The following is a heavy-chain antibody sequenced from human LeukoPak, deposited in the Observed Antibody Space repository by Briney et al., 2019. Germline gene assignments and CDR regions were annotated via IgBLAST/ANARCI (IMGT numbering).Heavy chain of an antibody. J-gene: IGHJ4*02. D-gene: IGHD3-22*01. CDR1: GGSISSYY. CDR2: IYYSGST. Sequence: PSETLSPTCTVSGGSISSYYWSWIRQPPGKGLEWIGYIYYSGSTNYNPSLKSRLTMSVDTSKNQFSLKLSSVTAADTAVYYCARDLTDYYELDYWGQGTLVTVSS. CDR3: ARDLTDYYELDY. V-gene: IGHV4-59*12.